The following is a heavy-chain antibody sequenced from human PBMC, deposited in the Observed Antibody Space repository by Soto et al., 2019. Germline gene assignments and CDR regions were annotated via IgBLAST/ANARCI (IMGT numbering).Heavy chain of an antibody. D-gene: IGHD5-12*01. CDR3: VRDIYRDGFNVFDY. Sequence: EVQLVESGGGLVQPGGSLRLSCAASGFTFSSYWMHWVRQAPGKGLVWVSRINSDGSSTSYADSVKGRFTISRDNAKNTLYLHMNSLRAEDTAAYYCVRDIYRDGFNVFDYWGQGTLATVSS. J-gene: IGHJ4*02. CDR2: INSDGSST. V-gene: IGHV3-74*01. CDR1: GFTFSSYW.